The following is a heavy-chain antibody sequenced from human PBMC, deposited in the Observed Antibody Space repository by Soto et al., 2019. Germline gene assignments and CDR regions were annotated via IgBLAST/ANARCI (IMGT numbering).Heavy chain of an antibody. CDR3: ARIIGYVYHHYGMDV. D-gene: IGHD5-18*01. CDR2: ISSSSSYM. Sequence: EVQLVESGGGLVKPGGSLRLSCAASGFTFSSYSMNWVRQAPGKGLEWVSSISSSSSYMYYADSVKGRFTISRDNAKNSLYRQMNSLRAEDTAVYYCARIIGYVYHHYGMDVWGQGTTVTVSS. J-gene: IGHJ6*02. CDR1: GFTFSSYS. V-gene: IGHV3-21*01.